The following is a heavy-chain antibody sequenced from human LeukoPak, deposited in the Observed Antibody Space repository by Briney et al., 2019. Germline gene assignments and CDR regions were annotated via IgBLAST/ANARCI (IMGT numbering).Heavy chain of an antibody. V-gene: IGHV4-39*07. CDR3: ARQKIEVFNWFDL. CDR2: IYYSGRT. D-gene: IGHD3-22*01. J-gene: IGHJ5*02. CDR1: GVSISTSSYY. Sequence: SETLSLTCTVSGVSISTSSYYWGWIRQPPGKGLEWIGNIYYSGRTYYSPSLKSRVTISVDTSKNQFSLKLSSVTAADTAVYYCARQKIEVFNWFDLWGQGTLVTVSS.